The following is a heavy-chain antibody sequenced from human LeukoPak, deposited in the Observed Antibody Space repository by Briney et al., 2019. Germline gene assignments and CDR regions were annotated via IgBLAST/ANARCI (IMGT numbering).Heavy chain of an antibody. J-gene: IGHJ4*02. Sequence: PSETLSLTCTVSGGSISSSSYYWGWIRQPPGKGLEWIGSIYYSGSTYYSPSLKSRVTISVDTSKNQFSLKLSSVTAADTAVYYCARSITMVRGELSWGQGTLVTVSS. V-gene: IGHV4-39*01. CDR1: GGSISSSSYY. D-gene: IGHD3-10*01. CDR3: ARSITMVRGELS. CDR2: IYYSGST.